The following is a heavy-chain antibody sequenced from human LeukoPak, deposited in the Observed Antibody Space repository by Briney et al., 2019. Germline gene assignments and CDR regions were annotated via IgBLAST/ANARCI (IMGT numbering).Heavy chain of an antibody. CDR3: ARDRPMTIYSSSLWY. V-gene: IGHV3-30-3*01. D-gene: IGHD6-6*01. CDR1: GFTFSSYA. CDR2: ISYDGSNK. Sequence: GGSLRLSCAASGFTFSSYAMHWVRQAPGKGLEWVAVISYDGSNKYYADSVKGRFTISRDNSKNTLYLQMNSLRAGDTAVYYCARDRPMTIYSSSLWYWGQGTLVTVSS. J-gene: IGHJ4*02.